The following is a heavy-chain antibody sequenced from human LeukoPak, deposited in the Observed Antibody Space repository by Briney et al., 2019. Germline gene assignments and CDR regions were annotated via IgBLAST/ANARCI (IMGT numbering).Heavy chain of an antibody. Sequence: KSSGTLSLTCGVSGGSISSTNWWTWVRQPPGKGLEWIGEVNVLGNTNYNPSLESRVTISVDTSKNQFSLKLSSVTAADTAVYYCARHSIGPLGFFPYGMDVWGQGTTVTVSS. CDR3: ARHSIGPLGFFPYGMDV. J-gene: IGHJ6*02. CDR1: GGSISSTNW. CDR2: VNVLGNT. V-gene: IGHV4-4*02. D-gene: IGHD6-25*01.